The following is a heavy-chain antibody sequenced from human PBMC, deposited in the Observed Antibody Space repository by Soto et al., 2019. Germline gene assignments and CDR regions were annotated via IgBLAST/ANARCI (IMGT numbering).Heavy chain of an antibody. J-gene: IGHJ4*02. D-gene: IGHD6-19*01. CDR2: ISATGSST. CDR1: GFTFNSYA. Sequence: GGSLRLSCAASGFTFNSYAMSWVRQAPGKGLEWVSIISATGSSTYYADSVKGRFTISRDNSKNTLYLQMDSLRAEDTAVYYCAKEYSSGWYYFDYWGQGTLVTVSS. V-gene: IGHV3-23*01. CDR3: AKEYSSGWYYFDY.